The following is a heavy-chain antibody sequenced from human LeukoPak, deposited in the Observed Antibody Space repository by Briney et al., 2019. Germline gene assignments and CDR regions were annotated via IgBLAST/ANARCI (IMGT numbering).Heavy chain of an antibody. CDR1: GGSISSYY. D-gene: IGHD3-10*01. V-gene: IGHV4-4*07. CDR3: ARDIRWFGVLSYNWFDP. CDR2: IYTSGST. J-gene: IGHJ5*02. Sequence: KPSETLSLTCTVSGGSISSYYWSWIRQPAGKGLEWIGRIYTSGSTNYNPSLKSRVTMSVDTFKNQFSLKLSSVTAADTAVYYCARDIRWFGVLSYNWFDPWGQGTLVTVSS.